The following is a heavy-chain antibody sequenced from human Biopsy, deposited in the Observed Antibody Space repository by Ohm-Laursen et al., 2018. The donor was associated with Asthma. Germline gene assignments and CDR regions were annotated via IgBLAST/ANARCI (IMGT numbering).Heavy chain of an antibody. Sequence: TLSLTCAVSGAYIGTPDYHWSWIRQPPGKGLEWIGYMYHSGRTYYNPSLKSRVNISVDKSKNQFSLKVNSVTAADTAVYYCTRTTTVTTTYAMDVWGRGTTVTVSS. CDR3: TRTTTVTTTYAMDV. CDR2: MYHSGRT. D-gene: IGHD4-17*01. J-gene: IGHJ6*02. CDR1: GAYIGTPDYH. V-gene: IGHV4-30-2*01.